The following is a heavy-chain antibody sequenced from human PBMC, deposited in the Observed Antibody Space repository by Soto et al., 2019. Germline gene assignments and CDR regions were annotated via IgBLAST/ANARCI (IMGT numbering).Heavy chain of an antibody. V-gene: IGHV5-51*01. CDR2: IYPGDSDT. CDR1: GYSFTSHW. J-gene: IGHJ3*01. Sequence: PRGSLKISCQGSGYSFTSHWIAWVLQMPGKGLECMGIIYPGDSDTRYTTSFQGLVTFSVDKSINTTYLQWTSLRASDTAIYYCARDLIDDAFDVWGQGTMVTVSS. D-gene: IGHD2-15*01. CDR3: ARDLIDDAFDV.